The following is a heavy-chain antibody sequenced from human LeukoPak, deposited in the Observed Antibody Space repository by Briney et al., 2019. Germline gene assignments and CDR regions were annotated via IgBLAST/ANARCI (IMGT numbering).Heavy chain of an antibody. CDR1: GDSISSSSYY. Sequence: SETLSLTCTVSGDSISSSSYYWHWVRQPPRKGLEWIGGFSYSGSTYYNPSLKSRVTISVDSSKDQFSLKLTSVTAADTAVYYCARVRYGSGSYYFDNWGQGTLVTVSS. D-gene: IGHD3-10*01. V-gene: IGHV4-39*07. CDR3: ARVRYGSGSYYFDN. CDR2: FSYSGST. J-gene: IGHJ4*02.